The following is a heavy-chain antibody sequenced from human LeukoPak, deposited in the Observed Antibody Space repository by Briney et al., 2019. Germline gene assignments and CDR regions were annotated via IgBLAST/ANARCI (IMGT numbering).Heavy chain of an antibody. J-gene: IGHJ4*02. D-gene: IGHD3-22*01. V-gene: IGHV4-61*01. CDR1: GGSVSSGNYY. Sequence: SETLSLTCTVSGGSVSSGNYYWSWIRQPPGKGLEWIGYIYYSGDTNYNPSLKGRVTISVDTSKNQVSLKLSSVTAAGTAVYYCARDPSGYFNYWGQGTLVTVSS. CDR2: IYYSGDT. CDR3: ARDPSGYFNY.